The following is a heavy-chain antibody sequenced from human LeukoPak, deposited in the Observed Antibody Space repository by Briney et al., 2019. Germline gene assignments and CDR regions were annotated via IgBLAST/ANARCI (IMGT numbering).Heavy chain of an antibody. CDR3: ARDRKMATIRTHLYYYYYMDV. Sequence: GGSLRLSCAASGFTFSSYAMSWVRQAPGKGLEWVANIKQDGSEKYYVDSVKGRFTISRDNAKNSLYLQMNSLRAEDTAVYYCARDRKMATIRTHLYYYYYMDVWGKGTTVTVSS. CDR1: GFTFSSYA. J-gene: IGHJ6*03. CDR2: IKQDGSEK. D-gene: IGHD5-24*01. V-gene: IGHV3-7*01.